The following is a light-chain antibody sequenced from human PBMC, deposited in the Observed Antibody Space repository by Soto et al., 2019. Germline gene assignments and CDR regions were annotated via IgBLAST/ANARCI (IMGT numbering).Light chain of an antibody. V-gene: IGKV1-39*01. CDR2: GAS. J-gene: IGKJ3*01. CDR3: QQSFRAPLN. Sequence: DIQMTQSPLSLAASLGDRVTITCRASQNISNFLNWSQQKPGKAPRLLIFGASSLQGRVPSRFRGTYSETDCTLTISALQREDFATYICQQSFRAPLNVGPGTKGAMK. CDR1: QNISNF.